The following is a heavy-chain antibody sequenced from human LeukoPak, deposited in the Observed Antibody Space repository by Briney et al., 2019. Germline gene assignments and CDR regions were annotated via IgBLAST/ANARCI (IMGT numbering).Heavy chain of an antibody. CDR1: GGSFSVYH. J-gene: IGHJ4*02. CDR2: ISHSGST. Sequence: KPSETLSLTCAVYGGSFSVYHWSWIRQPPGKGLEWIGEISHSGSTNYNPSLKSRVTISVDTSKNQFSLELTSVTAADTAVYYCARGLLNTDYWGQGSLVTVSS. D-gene: IGHD1/OR15-1a*01. V-gene: IGHV4-34*01. CDR3: ARGLLNTDY.